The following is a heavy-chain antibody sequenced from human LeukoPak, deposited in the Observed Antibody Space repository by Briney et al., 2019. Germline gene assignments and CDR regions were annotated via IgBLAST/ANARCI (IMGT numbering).Heavy chain of an antibody. CDR3: ARIVRYRCGGSCYSFDS. CDR2: IFYNGNT. D-gene: IGHD2-15*01. Sequence: SQTLTLTCTVSGASISSGGYYWSWIRQHPGKGLEWIGYIFYNGNTYYNPSLKSRVNISVDTSKNQFSLKLSSVTAADTAFYYCARIVRYRCGGSCYSFDSWGQGTLVTVSS. V-gene: IGHV4-31*03. J-gene: IGHJ4*02. CDR1: GASISSGGYY.